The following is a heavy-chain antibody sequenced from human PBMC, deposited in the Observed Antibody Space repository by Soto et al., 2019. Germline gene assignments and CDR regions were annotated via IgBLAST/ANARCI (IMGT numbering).Heavy chain of an antibody. Sequence: QLGETGGGSIQPGTSLTLSCAASGFSVSRNYMTWVRQAPGKGLGWVSFVYSGGATFYADSVKGRFILSRDDSQNTMYLQMNNLRAEDTAVYYCARVPGRLWGRGTLVTVAS. CDR2: VYSGGAT. D-gene: IGHD3-10*01. CDR3: ARVPGRL. CDR1: GFSVSRNY. V-gene: IGHV3-53*02. J-gene: IGHJ4*02.